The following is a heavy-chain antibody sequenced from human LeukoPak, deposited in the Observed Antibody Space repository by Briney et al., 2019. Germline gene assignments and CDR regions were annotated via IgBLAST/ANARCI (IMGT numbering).Heavy chain of an antibody. CDR1: GGSFSGYY. D-gene: IGHD1-26*01. V-gene: IGHV4-34*01. Sequence: SETLSLTCAVYGGSFSGYYWSWIRQPPGKGLEWIGEINHSGSTNYNPSLKSRVTISVDTSKNQFSLKLSSVTAADTSVYYCAREQWEPRGTWGQGTLVTVSS. CDR2: INHSGST. CDR3: AREQWEPRGT. J-gene: IGHJ5*02.